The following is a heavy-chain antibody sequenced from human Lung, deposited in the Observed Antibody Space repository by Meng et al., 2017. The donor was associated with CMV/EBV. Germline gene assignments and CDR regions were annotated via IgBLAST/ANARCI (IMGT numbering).Heavy chain of an antibody. CDR2: ISSSSSYI. Sequence: GGSLRLXCRGSGFDFSTYSMNWFRQAPGKGPEWVSSISSSSSYIYYADSVKGRFTVSRNNANDSLYLQMNSLRAEDTGVYYCARDRQNSNYGSTDYWGQGTLVTVSS. J-gene: IGHJ4*02. CDR3: ARDRQNSNYGSTDY. D-gene: IGHD4-11*01. V-gene: IGHV3-21*06. CDR1: GFDFSTYS.